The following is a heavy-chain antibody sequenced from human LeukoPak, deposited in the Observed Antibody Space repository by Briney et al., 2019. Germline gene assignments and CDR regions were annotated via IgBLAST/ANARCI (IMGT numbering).Heavy chain of an antibody. V-gene: IGHV3-23*01. Sequence: GGSLRLTCAVSGITLSNYGMSWVRQAPGKGLEWVAGLSGSGGGTNYADSVQGRFTISRDNPKNTLYLQMNSLRAEDTAVYFCAKRGVVIRVFLVGFHKEAYYFDSWGQGALVTVSS. D-gene: IGHD3-10*01. J-gene: IGHJ4*02. CDR1: GITLSNYG. CDR2: LSGSGGGT. CDR3: AKRGVVIRVFLVGFHKEAYYFDS.